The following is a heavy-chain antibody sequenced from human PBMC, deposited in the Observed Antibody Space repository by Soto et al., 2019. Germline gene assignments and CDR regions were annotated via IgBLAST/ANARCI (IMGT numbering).Heavy chain of an antibody. CDR1: GYTFTSYY. CDR2: INPSGGST. D-gene: IGHD2-15*01. J-gene: IGHJ5*02. V-gene: IGHV1-46*01. Sequence: VASVKVSCKASGYTFTSYYMHWVRQAPGQGLEWMGIINPSGGSTSYAQKFQGRVTMTRDTSTSTVYMELSSLRSEDTAVYYCARTYCSGGSCYGIDPWGQGTLVTVSS. CDR3: ARTYCSGGSCYGIDP.